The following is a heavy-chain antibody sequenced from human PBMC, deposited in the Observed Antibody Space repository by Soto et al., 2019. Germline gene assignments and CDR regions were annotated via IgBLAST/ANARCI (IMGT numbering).Heavy chain of an antibody. J-gene: IGHJ4*02. CDR3: ARGDIVVVPAAQRLYDY. CDR2: INHSGST. CDR1: GGSFGGYY. V-gene: IGHV4-34*01. D-gene: IGHD2-2*01. Sequence: TSETLALTCAVYGGSFGGYYWSWIRQPPGKGLEWIGEINHSGSTNYNPSVQSRVTISVDTSKNQFSLKLSSVTAADTAVYYCARGDIVVVPAAQRLYDYWGQGTLVTVS.